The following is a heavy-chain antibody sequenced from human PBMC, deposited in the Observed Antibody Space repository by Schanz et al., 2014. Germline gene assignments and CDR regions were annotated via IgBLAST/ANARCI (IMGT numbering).Heavy chain of an antibody. CDR2: IIPILGIA. V-gene: IGHV1-69*02. CDR3: ARGRTFDY. J-gene: IGHJ4*02. CDR1: GGTFNSYT. Sequence: QVQLVQSGAEVKKPGSSMKVSCKASGGTFNSYTINWVRQAPGQGLEWMGRIIPILGIANYAQKFRGRVTMTRNTSMSTAYIELHILTSEDTAVYYCARGRTFDYWGQGTLVNVSS.